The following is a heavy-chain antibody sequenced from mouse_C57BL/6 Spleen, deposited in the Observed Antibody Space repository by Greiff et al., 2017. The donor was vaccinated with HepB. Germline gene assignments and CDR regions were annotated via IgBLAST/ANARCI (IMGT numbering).Heavy chain of an antibody. J-gene: IGHJ3*01. D-gene: IGHD2-3*01. Sequence: QVQLKESGAELARPGASVKLSCKASGYTFTSYGISWVKQRTGQGLEWIGEIYPRSGNTYYNEKFKGKATLTADKSSSTAYMELRSLTSEDSAVYFGAREDDGYYRGFAYWGQGTLVTVSA. CDR1: GYTFTSYG. CDR3: AREDDGYYRGFAY. V-gene: IGHV1-81*01. CDR2: IYPRSGNT.